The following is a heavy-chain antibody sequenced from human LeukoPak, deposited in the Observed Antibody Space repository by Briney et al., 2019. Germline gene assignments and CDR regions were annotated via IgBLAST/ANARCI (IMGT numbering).Heavy chain of an antibody. CDR1: GYSISSGYY. V-gene: IGHV4-38-2*02. D-gene: IGHD3-22*01. Sequence: SETLSLTCTVSGYSISSGYYWGWIRQPPGKGLEWIGSICHSGSTYYNPSLKSRVTISVDTSKNQFSLKLSSVTAADTAVYYCARDPGRDYYDSSGDYWGQGTLVTVSS. CDR2: ICHSGST. CDR3: ARDPGRDYYDSSGDY. J-gene: IGHJ4*02.